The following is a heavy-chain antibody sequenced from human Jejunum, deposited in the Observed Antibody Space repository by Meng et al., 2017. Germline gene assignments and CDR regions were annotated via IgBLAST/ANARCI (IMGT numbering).Heavy chain of an antibody. Sequence: GGSLRLSCAASGFTFSGYAMSWVRQAPGKGLEWVSAIGEDVATIYYADSVKGRFTISRDNSKNMLYLQMNSLRVDDTALYYCAKGQQYGGSGNSHRAFDYWGRGTLVTVSS. CDR2: IGEDVATI. CDR1: GFTFSGYA. CDR3: AKGQQYGGSGNSHRAFDY. V-gene: IGHV3-23*01. J-gene: IGHJ4*02. D-gene: IGHD3-22*01.